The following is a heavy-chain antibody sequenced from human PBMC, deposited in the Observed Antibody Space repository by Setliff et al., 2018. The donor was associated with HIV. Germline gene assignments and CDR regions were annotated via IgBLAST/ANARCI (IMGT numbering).Heavy chain of an antibody. J-gene: IGHJ4*02. CDR3: ARDVGSSSYFDY. V-gene: IGHV1-46*01. D-gene: IGHD6-6*01. Sequence: ASVKVSCKASGYTFTSYYMHWVRQAPRHGLEWMGIINPSGGDTEYAQKFQDRVTISRDNAKNSLYLQMNSLRAEDTAVYYCARDVGSSSYFDYWGQGTLVTVSS. CDR2: INPSGGDT. CDR1: GYTFTSYY.